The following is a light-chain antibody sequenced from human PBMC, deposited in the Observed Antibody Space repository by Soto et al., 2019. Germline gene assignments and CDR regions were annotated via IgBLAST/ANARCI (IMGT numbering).Light chain of an antibody. CDR1: SSDVGGHNS. CDR2: NVS. Sequence: QSALTQPASVSGSPGQSITISCTGTSSDVGGHNSVSWYQQHPGKAPQLMIYNVSNRPSGVSNRFSGSKSGNTASLTISGLLAEDEADYYCTSYTSSSTYVFGAGTKVTVL. CDR3: TSYTSSSTYV. V-gene: IGLV2-14*01. J-gene: IGLJ1*01.